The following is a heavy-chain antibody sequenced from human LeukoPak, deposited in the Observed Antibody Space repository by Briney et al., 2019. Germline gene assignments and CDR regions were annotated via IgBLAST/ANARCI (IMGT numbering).Heavy chain of an antibody. CDR1: GCTFTSYG. J-gene: IGHJ5*02. Sequence: GASVKVSCKDSGCTFTSYGISWVRQAPGQGLEWMGWVSAYNGNTNYAQKLQGRVTMTTDTSTSTAYMELRSLRSDDTAVYYCARSETKIENWFDPWGQGTLVTVSS. CDR3: ARSETKIENWFDP. CDR2: VSAYNGNT. V-gene: IGHV1-18*01. D-gene: IGHD3-22*01.